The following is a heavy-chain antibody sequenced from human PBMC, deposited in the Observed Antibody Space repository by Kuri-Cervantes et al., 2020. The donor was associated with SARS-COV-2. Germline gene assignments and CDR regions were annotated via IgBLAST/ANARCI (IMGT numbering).Heavy chain of an antibody. CDR1: GYTFTDYH. D-gene: IGHD2-2*01. J-gene: IGHJ4*02. Sequence: ASVKVSCKASGYTFTDYHMHWVRQAPGQGPEWMGWINPKSGGTNYAQMFQGRVPMTRDTSITTAYMELTRLSSDDTAVYCCARVGRVVVLPAAPFYFFDFWGQGTLVTVSS. CDR3: ARVGRVVVLPAAPFYFFDF. V-gene: IGHV1-2*02. CDR2: INPKSGGT.